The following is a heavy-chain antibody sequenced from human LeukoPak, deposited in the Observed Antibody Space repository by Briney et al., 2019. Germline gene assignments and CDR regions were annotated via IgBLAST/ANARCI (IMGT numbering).Heavy chain of an antibody. CDR3: AKDPGYSSGWYFST. D-gene: IGHD6-19*01. CDR2: ISSSGGNT. Sequence: GRSLRLSCAASGFTFSSYSMSWVRQAPGKGLEWVSSISSSGGNTYYADSVKGRFTISRDNSKNTLYLQMNSLRAEDTAVYYCAKDPGYSSGWYFSTWGQGTLVTVSS. CDR1: GFTFSSYS. J-gene: IGHJ5*02. V-gene: IGHV3-23*01.